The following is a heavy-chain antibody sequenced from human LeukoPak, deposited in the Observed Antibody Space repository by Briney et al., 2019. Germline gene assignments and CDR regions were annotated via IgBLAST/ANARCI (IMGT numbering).Heavy chain of an antibody. Sequence: SETLSLTCTVSGGSISGYYWTWIRQPPGKGLEWIGYMYYNGNTNYNPSLKSRVTISVDPSKNQFSLKLSSVTAADTAVYYCARRELLWFLGEWGQGTLVTVSS. D-gene: IGHD3-10*01. CDR1: GGSISGYY. CDR2: MYYNGNT. CDR3: ARRELLWFLGE. V-gene: IGHV4-59*12. J-gene: IGHJ4*02.